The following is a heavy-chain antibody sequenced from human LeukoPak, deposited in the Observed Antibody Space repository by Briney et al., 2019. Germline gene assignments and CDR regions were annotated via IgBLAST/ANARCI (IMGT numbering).Heavy chain of an antibody. CDR2: VSATGYTT. Sequence: GGTLRLSCVASGFTFSSYGMSWVRQAPGKGLEWVSYVSATGYTTSYADSVKGRFTISRDNAKNTVFLQMNSLRAEDTAVYYCAKDRAYITSWYGCSTPWGQGTLVTVSS. D-gene: IGHD6-13*01. CDR3: AKDRAYITSWYGCSTP. V-gene: IGHV3-23*01. CDR1: GFTFSSYG. J-gene: IGHJ5*02.